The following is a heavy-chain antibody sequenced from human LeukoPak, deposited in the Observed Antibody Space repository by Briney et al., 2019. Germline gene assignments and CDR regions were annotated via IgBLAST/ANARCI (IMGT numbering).Heavy chain of an antibody. V-gene: IGHV3-23*01. J-gene: IGHJ4*02. CDR2: ISGSGGST. CDR1: GFTFSSYA. D-gene: IGHD6-13*01. CDR3: AKKSIMGDSSTWYYFDY. Sequence: HPGGSLRLSCAASGFTFSSYAMSWVRQAPGKGLEWVSGISGSGGSTYYADSVKGRFTISRDNSKNTLYLKMNSLRAEDTAVYYCAKKSIMGDSSTWYYFDYWGQGTLVTVSS.